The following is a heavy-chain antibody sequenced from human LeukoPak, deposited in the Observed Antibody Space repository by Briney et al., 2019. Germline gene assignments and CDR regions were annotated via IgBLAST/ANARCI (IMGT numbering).Heavy chain of an antibody. J-gene: IGHJ4*02. CDR3: ARGDGYNFLGY. D-gene: IGHD5-24*01. CDR1: GSSFISYW. V-gene: IGHV5-51*01. CDR2: YIPVDSAT. Sequence: KTSSKSSGSSFISYWFGGVRHLPAKDLEWMGVYIPVDSATRYNPSLKSQVTISADTSISTSYLQWSSLKAAAPAVYYCARGDGYNFLGYWGQGTLVTVSS.